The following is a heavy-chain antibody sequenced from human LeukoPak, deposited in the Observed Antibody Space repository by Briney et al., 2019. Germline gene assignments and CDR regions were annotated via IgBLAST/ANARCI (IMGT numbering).Heavy chain of an antibody. J-gene: IGHJ4*02. CDR1: GFTFSSNA. CDR2: ISGSGGST. Sequence: GGSLRLSCAASGFTFSSNAMSWVRQAPGKGLEWVSSISGSGGSTYYADSVKGRFTISRDNSKTTLYLQMNSLRAADTAVYYCAHGRGYSYDFDYWGQGTLVTVSS. V-gene: IGHV3-23*01. D-gene: IGHD5-18*01. CDR3: AHGRGYSYDFDY.